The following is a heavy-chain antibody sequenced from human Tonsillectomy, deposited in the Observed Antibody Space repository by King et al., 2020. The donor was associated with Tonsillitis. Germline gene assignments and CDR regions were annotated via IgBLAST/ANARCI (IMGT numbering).Heavy chain of an antibody. D-gene: IGHD1-26*01. J-gene: IGHJ4*02. CDR1: GYTFTSYY. CDR2: INPSGGST. CDR3: ARGGLVGATYFDY. V-gene: IGHV1-46*01. Sequence: VQLVQSGAEVKKPGASVKVSCKASGYTFTSYYMHWVRQAPGQGLEWLGIINPSGGSTGYAQKFQGRVTMTRDTSTSTVYMELSSLRSEDTAVYSCARGGLVGATYFDYWGQGTLVTVSS.